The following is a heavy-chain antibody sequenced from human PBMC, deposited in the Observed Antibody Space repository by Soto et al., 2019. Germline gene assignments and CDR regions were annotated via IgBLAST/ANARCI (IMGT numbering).Heavy chain of an antibody. Sequence: ASVKVSCKASGYTFAGHYMHWVRQAPGQGLEWMGWINANSGDTNYAQRLQGRVTMTRDASISTAYMELRGLTSDDTAEYYCAKGGAIVAAGTRVYLYNAMDVWGQGTTVTVSS. V-gene: IGHV1-2*02. CDR3: AKGGAIVAAGTRVYLYNAMDV. D-gene: IGHD1-26*01. CDR2: INANSGDT. CDR1: GYTFAGHY. J-gene: IGHJ6*02.